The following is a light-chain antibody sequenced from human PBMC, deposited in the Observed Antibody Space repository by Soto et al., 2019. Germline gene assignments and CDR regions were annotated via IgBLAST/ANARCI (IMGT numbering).Light chain of an antibody. J-gene: IGKJ3*01. Sequence: DIQMAQSPSSLSASVGDRVTITCQASQDISNYLNWYQQKPGKAPKLLIYDASNLETGVPSRFSGSGSGTDFTFTISSLQPEDIATYYCQQYVYFGPGTNVDIK. CDR3: QQYVY. V-gene: IGKV1-33*01. CDR2: DAS. CDR1: QDISNY.